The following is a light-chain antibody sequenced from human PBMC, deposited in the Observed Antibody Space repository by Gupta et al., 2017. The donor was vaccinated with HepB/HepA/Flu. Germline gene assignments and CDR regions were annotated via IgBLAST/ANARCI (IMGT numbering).Light chain of an antibody. CDR3: QQYNSWVT. Sequence: EIVMTQSPATLSVSPGERATLSCRTSQSIGNKLAWYQQRPGQVPRLLIYDASTRAIGIPPRFTGSGSGTEFTLTISYLRSEESAVYFCQQYNSWVTFGGGTKVEIK. J-gene: IGKJ4*01. CDR2: DAS. CDR1: QSIGNK. V-gene: IGKV3-15*01.